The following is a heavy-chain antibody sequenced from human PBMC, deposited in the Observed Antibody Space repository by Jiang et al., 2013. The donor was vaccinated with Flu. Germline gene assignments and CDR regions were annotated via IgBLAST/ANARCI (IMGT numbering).Heavy chain of an antibody. CDR2: VDPEDGET. J-gene: IGHJ4*02. V-gene: IGHV1-69-2*01. Sequence: VDPEDGETIYAEKFQGRVTITADTSTDTAYMELSSLRSEDTAVYYCATVGRFLVWGQGTLVTVSS. D-gene: IGHD3-3*01. CDR3: ATVGRFLV.